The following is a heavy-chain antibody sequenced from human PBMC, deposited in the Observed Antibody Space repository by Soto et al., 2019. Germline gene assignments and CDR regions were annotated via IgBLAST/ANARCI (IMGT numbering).Heavy chain of an antibody. D-gene: IGHD3-22*01. V-gene: IGHV1-69*01. Sequence: QVQLVQSGAEVKKPGSSVKVSCTASGGTFSSYAISWVRQAPGQGLEWMGGIIPIFGTANYAQKFQGRVTITADESTSTAYMELSSLRSEDTAVHYCARDWQDYYDSSGYSQILGYWGQGTLVTVSS. J-gene: IGHJ4*02. CDR2: IIPIFGTA. CDR3: ARDWQDYYDSSGYSQILGY. CDR1: GGTFSSYA.